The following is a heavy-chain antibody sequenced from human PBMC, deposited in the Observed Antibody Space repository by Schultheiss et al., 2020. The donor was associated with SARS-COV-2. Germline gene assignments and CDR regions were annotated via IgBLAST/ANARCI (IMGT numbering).Heavy chain of an antibody. CDR1: GGSFSGYY. CDR3: AREREYQLPPYYYYYYMDV. J-gene: IGHJ6*03. V-gene: IGHV4-34*01. CDR2: INHSGST. D-gene: IGHD2-2*01. Sequence: ESLKISCAVYGGSFSGYYWSWIRQPPGKGLEWIGEINHSGSTNYNPSLKSRVTISVDTSKNQFSLKLSSVTAADTAVYYCAREREYQLPPYYYYYYMDVWGKGTTVTVSS.